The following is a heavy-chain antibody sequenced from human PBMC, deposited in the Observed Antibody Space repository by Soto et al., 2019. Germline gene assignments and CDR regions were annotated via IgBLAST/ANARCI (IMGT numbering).Heavy chain of an antibody. CDR2: IYHTGTA. CDR1: GGSIGGSDYY. V-gene: IGHV4-39*07. D-gene: IGHD2-8*02. CDR3: ARDKITGLFDY. J-gene: IGHJ4*02. Sequence: PSETLSLTCTVSGGSIGGSDYYWAWIRQPPGKGLEWIGTIYHTGTAYYNPSLKSRVTISVDTSKNQFSLKLTSVTAADTAVYYCARDKITGLFDYWGQGTLVTVSS.